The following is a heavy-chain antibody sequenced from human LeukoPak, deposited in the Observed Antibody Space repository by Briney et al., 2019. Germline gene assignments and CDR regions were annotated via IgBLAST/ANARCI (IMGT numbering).Heavy chain of an antibody. CDR3: ARDRANGVCAN. J-gene: IGHJ4*02. V-gene: IGHV4-4*07. Sequence: PSETLSLTCTVSGGSISSYYWSWIRQPAGKGLEWIGRIYTSGSTNYNPSLKSRVTMSVDTSKNHFSLKLSYVTAADTAVYYCARDRANGVCANRAQGTLVTVSS. CDR2: IYTSGST. D-gene: IGHD2-8*01. CDR1: GGSISSYY.